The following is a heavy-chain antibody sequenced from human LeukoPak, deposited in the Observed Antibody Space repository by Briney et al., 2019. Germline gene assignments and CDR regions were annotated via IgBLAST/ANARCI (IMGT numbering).Heavy chain of an antibody. J-gene: IGHJ6*02. D-gene: IGHD6-13*01. CDR3: ARGGPPGYSSSWYSPYYYYGMDV. Sequence: GGSLRLSCAASGFTVSSNYMSWVRQAPGKGLEWVANIKQVGSEKYYVDSVKGRFTISRDNAKNSLYLQMNSLRAEDTAVYYCARGGPPGYSSSWYSPYYYYGMDVWGQGTTVTVSS. CDR1: GFTVSSNY. CDR2: IKQVGSEK. V-gene: IGHV3-7*01.